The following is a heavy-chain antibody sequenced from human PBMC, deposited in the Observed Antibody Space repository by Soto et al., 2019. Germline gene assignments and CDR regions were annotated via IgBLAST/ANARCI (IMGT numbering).Heavy chain of an antibody. J-gene: IGHJ4*02. CDR3: ARVLCSSGSYYNPISLCYFDY. D-gene: IGHD3-10*01. CDR1: GFTFSSYG. Sequence: GGSLRLSCAASGFTFSSYGMHWVRQAPGKGLEWVAVIWYDGSNKYYADSVKGRFTISRDNSKNTLYLQMNSLRAEDTAVYYCARVLCSSGSYYNPISLCYFDYWGQGT. CDR2: IWYDGSNK. V-gene: IGHV3-33*01.